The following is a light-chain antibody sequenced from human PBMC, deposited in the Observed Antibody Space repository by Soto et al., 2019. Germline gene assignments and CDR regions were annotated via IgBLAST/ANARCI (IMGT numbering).Light chain of an antibody. V-gene: IGKV1-33*01. J-gene: IGKJ3*01. CDR3: QKSDHLPL. CDR2: DAN. CDR1: HDIGNP. Sequence: DIQMTQSPPSLSASVGDRVTITCQASHDIGNPLNWYQDKPGQAPKLVIYDANNLETGVPSTFSGNGYGTDFTVTISSLRPEDIATYYCQKSDHLPLFGRGTRVD.